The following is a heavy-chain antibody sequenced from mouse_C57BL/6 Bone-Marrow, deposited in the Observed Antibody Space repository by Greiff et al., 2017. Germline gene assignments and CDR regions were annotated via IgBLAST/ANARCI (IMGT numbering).Heavy chain of an antibody. CDR1: GYAFTNYL. CDR3: ARRYGSRGYFDV. Sequence: VKLQESGAELVRPGTSVKVSCKASGYAFTNYLIEWVKQRPGQGLEWIGVINPGSGGTNYNEKVKGKATLTADKASSTAYMQLSSLTSEDSAVYFCARRYGSRGYFDVWGTGTTVTVSS. D-gene: IGHD1-1*01. CDR2: INPGSGGT. J-gene: IGHJ1*03. V-gene: IGHV1-54*01.